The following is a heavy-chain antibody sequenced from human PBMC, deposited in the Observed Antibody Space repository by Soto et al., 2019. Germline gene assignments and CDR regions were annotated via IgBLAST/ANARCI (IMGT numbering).Heavy chain of an antibody. CDR1: GFTFTSSA. CDR2: IVVGSGNT. D-gene: IGHD6-13*01. V-gene: IGHV1-58*02. CDR3: ATSSSSSRDWFDP. Sequence: SVKVSCTASGFTFTSSAMQRVRHARGQRLEWIGWIVVGSGNTNYAQKFQERVTITRGMSTSTAYMELSSLRSEDTAVYYCATSSSSSRDWFDPWGQGTLVTVSS. J-gene: IGHJ5*02.